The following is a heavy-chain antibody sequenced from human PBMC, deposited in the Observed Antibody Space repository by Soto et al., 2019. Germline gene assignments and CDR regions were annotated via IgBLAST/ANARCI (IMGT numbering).Heavy chain of an antibody. CDR2: IVVGSGNT. Sequence: SVKVSCKASGFTFTSSAVQWVRQARGQRLEWIGWIVVGSGNTNYAQKFQERVTITRDMSTSTAYMELSSLRSEDTAVYYCAKANPPTTYYDFWSGSPNDAFDIWGQGTMVNVS. CDR3: AKANPPTTYYDFWSGSPNDAFDI. V-gene: IGHV1-58*01. J-gene: IGHJ3*02. D-gene: IGHD3-3*01. CDR1: GFTFTSSA.